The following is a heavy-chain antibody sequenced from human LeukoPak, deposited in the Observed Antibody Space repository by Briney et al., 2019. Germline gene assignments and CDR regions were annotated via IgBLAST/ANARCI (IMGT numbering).Heavy chain of an antibody. J-gene: IGHJ4*02. CDR3: ARIRPGYYFDY. D-gene: IGHD3-10*01. V-gene: IGHV3-48*02. Sequence: GGSLRLSCAASGFTFSSYSMNWVRQAPGKGLEWVSYITSSGTTIYYADSVKGRFTISRDNAKNSPYLQMNSLRDEDTAVYFCARIRPGYYFDYWGQGTLVTVSS. CDR1: GFTFSSYS. CDR2: ITSSGTTI.